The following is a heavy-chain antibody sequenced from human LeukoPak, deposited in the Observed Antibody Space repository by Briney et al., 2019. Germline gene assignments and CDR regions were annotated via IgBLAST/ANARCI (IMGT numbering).Heavy chain of an antibody. Sequence: ASVKVSCKASGYTFTSYDINWVRQATGQGLEWMGWMNPNSGNTGYAQKFQGRVTMTRNTSISTAYMELSSLRSEDTAVYYCARERGQYCSGGNCYYYYDMDVWGKGTTVSIS. CDR3: ARERGQYCSGGNCYYYYDMDV. CDR1: GYTFTSYD. D-gene: IGHD2-15*01. CDR2: MNPNSGNT. V-gene: IGHV1-8*01. J-gene: IGHJ6*03.